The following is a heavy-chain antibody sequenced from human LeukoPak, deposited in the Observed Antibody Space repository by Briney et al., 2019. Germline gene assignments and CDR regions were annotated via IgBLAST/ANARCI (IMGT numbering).Heavy chain of an antibody. CDR3: ARDVGNLVVVVPAATHYYMDV. D-gene: IGHD2-2*01. Sequence: GGSLRLSCAASGFTFSSYSMNWVRQAPGKGLEWVSSISSSSSYIYYADSVKGRFTISRDNAKNSLYLQMNSLRAEDTAVYYCARDVGNLVVVVPAATHYYMDVWGKGTTVTVSS. CDR1: GFTFSSYS. J-gene: IGHJ6*03. V-gene: IGHV3-21*01. CDR2: ISSSSSYI.